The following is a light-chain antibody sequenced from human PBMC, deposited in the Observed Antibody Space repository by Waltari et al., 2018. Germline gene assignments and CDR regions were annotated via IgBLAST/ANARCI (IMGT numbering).Light chain of an antibody. V-gene: IGKV1-13*02. CDR1: QGISSY. J-gene: IGKJ1*01. Sequence: IQMSQSPYSLSASVGDRVTITCRASQGISSYLNWYQQKPGKAPKLLIYYANSLASGVPSRFSGSGSGTEFTLTISSLQPEDFATYYCQQGNSYPWTFGQGTKVEIK. CDR2: YAN. CDR3: QQGNSYPWT.